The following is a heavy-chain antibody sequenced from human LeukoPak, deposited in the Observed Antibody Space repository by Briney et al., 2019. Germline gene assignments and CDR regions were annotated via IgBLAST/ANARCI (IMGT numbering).Heavy chain of an antibody. J-gene: IGHJ5*02. CDR2: FDPEDGET. Sequence: ASVKVSCKASGCTFTGSYMHWVRQAPGQGLEWMGGFDPEDGETIYAQKFQGRVTMTEDTSTDTAYMELSSLRSEDTAVYYCATATFYDSSGPNWFDPWGQGTLVTVSS. V-gene: IGHV1-24*01. CDR1: GCTFTGSY. CDR3: ATATFYDSSGPNWFDP. D-gene: IGHD3-22*01.